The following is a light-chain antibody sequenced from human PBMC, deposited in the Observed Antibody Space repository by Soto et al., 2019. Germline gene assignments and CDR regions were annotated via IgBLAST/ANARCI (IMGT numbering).Light chain of an antibody. J-gene: IGKJ1*01. CDR3: QQYDKWPWT. CDR2: AAS. CDR1: QSISSY. V-gene: IGKV1-39*01. Sequence: DIQMTQSPSSLSASVGDRVTITCRASQSISSYLNWYQQKPGKAPKLLIYAASSLQSGVPSRFSGSGSGTDFTLTISSLQSEDFALYYCQQYDKWPWTFGQGTKVDIK.